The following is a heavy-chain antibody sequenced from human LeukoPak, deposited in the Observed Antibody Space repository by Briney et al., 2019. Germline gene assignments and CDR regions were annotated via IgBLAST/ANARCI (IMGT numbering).Heavy chain of an antibody. CDR1: GFSFSSSA. Sequence: PGGSLRLSCAASGFSFSSSAMSWVRQAPGKGLEWVSSISGSGGSTYYADSVRGRFTISSDSSKNTLFLQMNSLRAEDTAIYYCAKNADCAGCNCYRFDSWGQGTLVTVST. J-gene: IGHJ4*02. D-gene: IGHD2-21*01. CDR3: AKNADCAGCNCYRFDS. V-gene: IGHV3-23*01. CDR2: ISGSGGST.